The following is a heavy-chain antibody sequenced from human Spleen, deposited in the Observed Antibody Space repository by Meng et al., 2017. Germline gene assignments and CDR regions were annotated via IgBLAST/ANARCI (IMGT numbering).Heavy chain of an antibody. J-gene: IGHJ6*02. CDR2: ISYDASHK. D-gene: IGHD4-17*01. V-gene: IGHV3-30*04. CDR3: AKDSGGDYGYYYYGMDV. Sequence: SLKISCAASGFTFSNYAMHWVRQAPGKGLEWVALISYDASHKYYADSVKGRFTISRDSSENTLYLQMNSLRAEDTAVYYCAKDSGGDYGYYYYGMDVWGQGTTVTVSS. CDR1: GFTFSNYA.